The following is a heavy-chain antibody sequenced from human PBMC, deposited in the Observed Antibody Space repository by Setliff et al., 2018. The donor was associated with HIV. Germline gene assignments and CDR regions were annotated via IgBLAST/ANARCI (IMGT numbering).Heavy chain of an antibody. CDR1: GFTFSTYW. V-gene: IGHV3-7*01. Sequence: GGSLRLSCVASGFTFSTYWMTWVRQAPEKGLEWVASIKEDGSEEYYVNSVKGRVTISRDNAKNSLYLQMNSLRGEDTAVYYCVRHHSADIYYSYYGMDVWGQGTTVTVSS. CDR2: IKEDGSEE. D-gene: IGHD6-13*01. CDR3: VRHHSADIYYSYYGMDV. J-gene: IGHJ6*02.